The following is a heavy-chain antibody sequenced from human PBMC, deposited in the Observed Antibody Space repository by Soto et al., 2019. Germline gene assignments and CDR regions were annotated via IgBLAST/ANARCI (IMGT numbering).Heavy chain of an antibody. CDR2: ITTTSTYK. D-gene: IGHD2-2*01. V-gene: IGHV3-21*01. CDR3: AREKCSSTSCNHGMDV. Sequence: GGSLRLSCVASAFTFNNFRMHWVRQSPGKGLQWLASITTTSTYKYYADSVKGRFSISRDNAKNSLYLELTNLRSEDTAVYYCAREKCSSTSCNHGMDVWGLGTTVTVSS. CDR1: AFTFNNFR. J-gene: IGHJ6*02.